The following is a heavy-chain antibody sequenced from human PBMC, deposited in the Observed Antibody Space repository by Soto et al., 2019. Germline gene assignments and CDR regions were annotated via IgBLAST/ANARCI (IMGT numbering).Heavy chain of an antibody. Sequence: GGSLRLSCAASGFTFSSYAMSWVRQAPGKGLEWVSAISGSGGSTYYADSVKGRFTISRDNSKNTLYLQMNSLRAEDTAVYYCAKYWSLRWSQYYFDYWGQGTLVTVSS. CDR3: AKYWSLRWSQYYFDY. CDR1: GFTFSSYA. CDR2: ISGSGGST. J-gene: IGHJ4*02. V-gene: IGHV3-23*01. D-gene: IGHD2-15*01.